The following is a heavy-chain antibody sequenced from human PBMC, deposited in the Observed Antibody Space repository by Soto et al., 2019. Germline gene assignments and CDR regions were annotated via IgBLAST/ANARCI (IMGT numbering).Heavy chain of an antibody. CDR3: VRAGHVFDVHYYGMDL. CDR2: ISSSGTCI. CDR1: GFTFNDYS. Sequence: PGGSLRLSCEASGFTFNDYSMDWVRQAPEKGLEWVSSISSSGTCIYYADSVKGRFAISRDNANNVMYLQMDTLRAEDTAVYYCVRAGHVFDVHYYGMDLWGQGTTVTVS. V-gene: IGHV3-21*01. J-gene: IGHJ6*02. D-gene: IGHD3-10*01.